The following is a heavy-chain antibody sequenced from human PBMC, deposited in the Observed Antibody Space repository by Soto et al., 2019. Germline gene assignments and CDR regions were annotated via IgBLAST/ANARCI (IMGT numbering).Heavy chain of an antibody. J-gene: IGHJ5*02. CDR2: MNPNSGNT. V-gene: IGHV1-8*01. D-gene: IGHD6-13*01. CDR1: GYTFTSYD. Sequence: ASVKVSCKASGYTFTSYDINWVRQATGQGLEWMGWMNPNSGNTGYAQKFQGRVTMTRNTSISTAYMELSSLRSEDTAVYYCASAYGEYSSSLYRFDPWGQGTLVTVSS. CDR3: ASAYGEYSSSLYRFDP.